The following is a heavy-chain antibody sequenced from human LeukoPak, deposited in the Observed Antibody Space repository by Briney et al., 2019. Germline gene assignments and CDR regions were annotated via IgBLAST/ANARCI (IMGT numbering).Heavy chain of an antibody. CDR3: ARDSRYYYDSSGYYYNYYYGMDV. V-gene: IGHV4-34*01. CDR1: GGSFSGYY. J-gene: IGHJ6*02. CDR2: INHSGST. D-gene: IGHD3-22*01. Sequence: SETLSLTCAVYGGSFSGYYWSWIRQPPGKGLEWIGEINHSGSTNYNPSLKSRVTISVDTSKNQFSLKLSSVTAADTAVYYRARDSRYYYDSSGYYYNYYYGMDVWGQGTTVTVSS.